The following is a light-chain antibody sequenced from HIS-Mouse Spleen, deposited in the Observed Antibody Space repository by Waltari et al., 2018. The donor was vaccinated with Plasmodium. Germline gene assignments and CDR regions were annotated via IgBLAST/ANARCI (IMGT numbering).Light chain of an antibody. J-gene: IGKJ2*01. Sequence: EIVMTQSPATLSVSPGERATLSSRASQSVSSNLAWYQQKPGQAPRLLTYGASTRATGIPARFSGSGSGTEFTLTISSMQSEDFAVYYCQQYNNWPPYTFGQGTKLEIK. V-gene: IGKV3-15*01. CDR3: QQYNNWPPYT. CDR1: QSVSSN. CDR2: GAS.